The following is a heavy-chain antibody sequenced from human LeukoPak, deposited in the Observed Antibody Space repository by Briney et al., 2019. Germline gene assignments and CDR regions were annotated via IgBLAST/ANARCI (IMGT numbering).Heavy chain of an antibody. J-gene: IGHJ4*02. D-gene: IGHD3-22*01. V-gene: IGHV1-18*01. CDR3: ARDNGHYDSTGPFRY. CDR1: GYTFTNYG. Sequence: ASVKVSCKASGYTFTNYGISWVRQAPGQGLEWMGWISAYNGNTNYAQKFQGRVTMTTDTSTSTAYMELRSLRSDDTAVYYCARDNGHYDSTGPFRYWGQGNLVTVSS. CDR2: ISAYNGNT.